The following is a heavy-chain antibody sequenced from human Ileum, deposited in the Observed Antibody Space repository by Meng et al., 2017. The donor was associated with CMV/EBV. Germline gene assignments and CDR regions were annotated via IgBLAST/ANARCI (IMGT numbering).Heavy chain of an antibody. CDR1: GYTFTDYA. Sequence: QVQLVQSGARVKKPGASVKVSCKASGYTFTDYAITWVRQAPGQGLEWMGWISGYNSNTKYAQKFQDRVTMTTDTSTTTVYMELRNLRYDDTAVYYCARDGYYPSRVFDYWGLGTLVTVSS. D-gene: IGHD2-2*03. J-gene: IGHJ4*01. CDR3: ARDGYYPSRVFDY. V-gene: IGHV1-18*01. CDR2: ISGYNSNT.